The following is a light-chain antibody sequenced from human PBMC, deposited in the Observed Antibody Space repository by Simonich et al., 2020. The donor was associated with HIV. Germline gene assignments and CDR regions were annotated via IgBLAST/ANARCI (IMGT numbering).Light chain of an antibody. J-gene: IGKJ2*01. CDR2: WAS. V-gene: IGKV4-1*01. CDR3: QQYFRTPLA. CDR1: QRVLYSSNNKNY. Sequence: DIVMTQSPDSLAGSLGERATINCKSSQRVLYSSNNKNYLSWYQQKPGQPPKLLIYWASTRESGVPYRFSGSGSETDFTLTISSLQAEDVAVYYCQQYFRTPLAFGQGTKLEIK.